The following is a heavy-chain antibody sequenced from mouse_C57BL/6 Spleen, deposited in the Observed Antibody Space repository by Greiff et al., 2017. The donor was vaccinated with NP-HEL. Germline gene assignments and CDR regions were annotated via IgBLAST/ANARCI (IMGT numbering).Heavy chain of an antibody. V-gene: IGHV1-66*01. CDR2: IYPGSGNT. J-gene: IGHJ1*03. CDR3: ARDSSYGYFDV. CDR1: GYSFTSYY. Sequence: VQLQQSGPELVKPGASVKISCKASGYSFTSYYIHWVKQRPGQGLEWIGWIYPGSGNTKYNEKFKGKATLTADTSSSTAYMQLSSLTSEDSAVYYCARDSSYGYFDVWGTETTVTVSS. D-gene: IGHD1-1*01.